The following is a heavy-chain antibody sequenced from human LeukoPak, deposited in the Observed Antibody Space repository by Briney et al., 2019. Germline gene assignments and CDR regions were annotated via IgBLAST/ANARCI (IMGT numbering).Heavy chain of an antibody. Sequence: ASVKVYCKASGYTFTGYYMHWVRQAPGQGLEWMGWINPNSGGTNYAQKFQGRVTMTRDTSISTAYMELSRLRSDDTAVYYCARGVGLDDAFDIWGQGTMVTVSS. CDR2: INPNSGGT. D-gene: IGHD1-26*01. V-gene: IGHV1-2*02. CDR1: GYTFTGYY. CDR3: ARGVGLDDAFDI. J-gene: IGHJ3*02.